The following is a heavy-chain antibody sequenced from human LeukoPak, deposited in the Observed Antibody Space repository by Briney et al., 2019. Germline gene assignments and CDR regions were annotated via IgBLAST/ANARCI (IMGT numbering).Heavy chain of an antibody. CDR2: VNRDGSET. V-gene: IGHV3-7*01. D-gene: IGHD3-9*01. CDR1: GFALSSHW. J-gene: IGHJ4*02. Sequence: GGSLRLSCAASGFALSSHWMTWVRQVPGRRPEWVANVNRDGSETYYLDSVKGRFTISRDNAKNSLYLQMNSLRAEDTAVFYCANSGDILTGPTNWGQGTLVTVSS. CDR3: ANSGDILTGPTN.